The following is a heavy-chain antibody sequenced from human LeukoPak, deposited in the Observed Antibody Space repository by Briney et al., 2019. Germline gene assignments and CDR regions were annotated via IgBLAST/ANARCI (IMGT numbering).Heavy chain of an antibody. CDR1: GGSINNYF. V-gene: IGHV4-59*01. J-gene: IGHJ4*02. Sequence: SKTLSLTCTVSGGSINNYFWYWIRQPPGKGLEWIGYTSHSGGTNYNPSLKSRVTMSLDTSKNQFSLNLGSVTAADTAVYYCARRPAARLTFDYWGQGTLVTVSS. CDR2: TSHSGGT. CDR3: ARRPAARLTFDY. D-gene: IGHD2-2*01.